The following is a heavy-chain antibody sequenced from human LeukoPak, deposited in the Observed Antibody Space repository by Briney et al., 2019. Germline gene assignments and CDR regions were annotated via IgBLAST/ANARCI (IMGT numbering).Heavy chain of an antibody. CDR1: GFIFRRYW. V-gene: IGHV3-7*05. J-gene: IGHJ3*02. CDR2: IKQDGSEK. Sequence: GGSLRLSCAASGFIFRRYWMTWVRQAPGKGLEWVANIKQDGSEKNYLDSVRGRFTISRDDARNSLYLQMDSLRVEDTAVYYCARDKSIPNLDAFDIWGQGTMVTVCS. CDR3: ARDKSIPNLDAFDI. D-gene: IGHD1-14*01.